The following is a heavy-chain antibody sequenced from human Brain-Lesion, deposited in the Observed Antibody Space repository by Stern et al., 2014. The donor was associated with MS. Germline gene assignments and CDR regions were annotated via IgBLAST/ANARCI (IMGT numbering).Heavy chain of an antibody. D-gene: IGHD1-26*01. J-gene: IGHJ4*02. V-gene: IGHV1-24*01. CDR3: ATLSPGAGGNYYRHFDY. CDR2: FDPEDGKT. CDR1: GYTLTELS. Sequence: VQLVESGAEVKKPGASVKVSCKVSGYTLTELSMHWLRQAPRKGLEWIGGFDPEDGKTIYAQKFQGRVTMTEDTSTDTAYMELSSLRSEDTAVYYCATLSPGAGGNYYRHFDYWGQGTLVTVSS.